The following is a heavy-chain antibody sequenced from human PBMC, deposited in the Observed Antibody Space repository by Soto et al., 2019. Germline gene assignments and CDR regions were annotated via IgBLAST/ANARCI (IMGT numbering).Heavy chain of an antibody. CDR3: AREGTTYYYYGMDV. J-gene: IGHJ6*02. D-gene: IGHD4-17*01. Sequence: LRLSCAASGFTFSSYAMHWVRQAPGKGLEWVAVISYDGSNKYYADSVKGRFTISRDNSKNTLYLQMNSLRAEDTAVYYCAREGTTYYYYGMDVWGQGTTVTVSS. CDR1: GFTFSSYA. CDR2: ISYDGSNK. V-gene: IGHV3-30-3*01.